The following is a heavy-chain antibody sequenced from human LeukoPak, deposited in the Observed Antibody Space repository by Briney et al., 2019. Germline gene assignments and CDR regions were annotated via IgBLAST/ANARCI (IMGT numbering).Heavy chain of an antibody. J-gene: IGHJ1*01. CDR3: ARDGVGYYDSSGYYYFQH. CDR2: IKPNSGVT. D-gene: IGHD3-22*01. Sequence: ASLNVSFKASGYTFTGYYMHWVRQAPGPGVEWMGWIKPNSGVTYYAQKFQGRVTMTRDTSISTAYMELSRLRSDDTAVYYCARDGVGYYDSSGYYYFQHWGEGTLVTVSS. V-gene: IGHV1-2*02. CDR1: GYTFTGYY.